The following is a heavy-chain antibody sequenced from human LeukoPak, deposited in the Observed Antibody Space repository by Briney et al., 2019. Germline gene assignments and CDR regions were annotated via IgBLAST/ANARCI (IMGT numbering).Heavy chain of an antibody. J-gene: IGHJ5*02. CDR1: GGSISSYY. CDR3: ARGKPGWFDP. Sequence: SETLSLTCTVSGGSISSYYWSWLRQPPGKGLEWIGYTYYSGSTNYNPSLKSRVTISVDTSKNQFSLKLSSVTAADTAVYYCARGKPGWFDPWGQGTLVTVSS. V-gene: IGHV4-59*01. CDR2: TYYSGST.